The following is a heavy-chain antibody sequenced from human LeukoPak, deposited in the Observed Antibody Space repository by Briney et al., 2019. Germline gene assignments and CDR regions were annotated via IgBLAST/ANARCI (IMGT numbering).Heavy chain of an antibody. CDR3: AREGGGTTGFDY. J-gene: IGHJ4*02. CDR1: GFTFSSYA. D-gene: IGHD1-1*01. V-gene: IGHV3-23*01. Sequence: GGSLRLSCAASGFTFSSYAMSWVRQAPGKGLEWVSAISGSGGSTYYADSVKGRFTISRDNSKSTLYLQMNSLRAEDTAVYYCAREGGGTTGFDYWGQGTLVTVSS. CDR2: ISGSGGST.